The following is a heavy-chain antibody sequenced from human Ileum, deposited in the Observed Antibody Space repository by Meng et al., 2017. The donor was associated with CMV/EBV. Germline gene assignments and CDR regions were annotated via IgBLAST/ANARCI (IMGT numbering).Heavy chain of an antibody. D-gene: IGHD3-10*01. V-gene: IGHV4-34*01. CDR2: ITHSGRT. CDR3: ARGLASGWPDY. CDR1: GGSFTGYY. J-gene: IGHJ4*02. Sequence: QVQLQQWGAGLFKPSETLSLTCAVFGGSFTGYYWSWLRQSPGKGLEWIGEITHSGRTSYNLSLKSRVTISVDMSKYQFSLKLTSVTAADTAIYYCARGLASGWPDYWGQGTLVTVSS.